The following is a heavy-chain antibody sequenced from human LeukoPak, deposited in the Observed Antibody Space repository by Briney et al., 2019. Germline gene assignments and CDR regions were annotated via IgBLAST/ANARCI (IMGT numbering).Heavy chain of an antibody. CDR2: NT. D-gene: IGHD6-19*01. Sequence: SETLSLTCTVSGGSIIGYSWSWIRQPPGKGLEWIGNNTNYNPSLKSRATISLDMSKSQFSLRLTSVTAADTAVYFCAGGGSGWFVSWGHGTLVTVSS. V-gene: IGHV4-59*01. CDR1: GGSIIGYS. CDR3: AGGGSGWFVS. J-gene: IGHJ5*01.